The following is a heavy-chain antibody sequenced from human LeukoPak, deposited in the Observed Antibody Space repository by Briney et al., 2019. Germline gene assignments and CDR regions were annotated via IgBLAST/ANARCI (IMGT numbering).Heavy chain of an antibody. CDR1: GFTFNNYG. CDR3: ARGGYYYGSGMNPPYY. J-gene: IGHJ4*02. Sequence: PGGSLRLSCAASGFTFNNYGMHWVRQAPGKGLEWVAFVRDDGSNKYYTDSVKGRFTIFRDNSKNVLFLQMNSLRAEDTAVYYCARGGYYYGSGMNPPYYWGQGTLVTVSS. V-gene: IGHV3-30*02. D-gene: IGHD3-10*01. CDR2: VRDDGSNK.